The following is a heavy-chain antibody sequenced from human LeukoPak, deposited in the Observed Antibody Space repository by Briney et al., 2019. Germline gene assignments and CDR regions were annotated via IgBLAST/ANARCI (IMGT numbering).Heavy chain of an antibody. D-gene: IGHD6-19*01. CDR1: GYTFTSYG. CDR2: ISAYNGNT. Sequence: ASVKVSRKASGYTFTSYGISWVRQAPGQGLEWMGWISAYNGNTNYAQKLQGRVTMTTDTSTSTAYMEPRSLRSDDTAVYYCATGIAVFDAFDIWGQGTMVTVSS. V-gene: IGHV1-18*01. CDR3: ATGIAVFDAFDI. J-gene: IGHJ3*02.